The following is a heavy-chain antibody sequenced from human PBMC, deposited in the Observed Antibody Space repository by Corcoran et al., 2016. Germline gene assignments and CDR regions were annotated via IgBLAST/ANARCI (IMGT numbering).Heavy chain of an antibody. D-gene: IGHD6-19*01. V-gene: IGHV1-18*01. CDR3: ARSLTNEWLVRFSLAN. CDR2: NSAYDGNT. J-gene: IGHJ4*02. Sequence: QVQLVQCGAEVKKPGASVRVSCKASGYTFTSYSISWVRQAPGQGLEWMGWNSAYDGNTNYAQKFQGRVTMTTDASTSTAYMELRSLTSDDTAVYYCARSLTNEWLVRFSLANWGQGTLVTVSS. CDR1: GYTFTSYS.